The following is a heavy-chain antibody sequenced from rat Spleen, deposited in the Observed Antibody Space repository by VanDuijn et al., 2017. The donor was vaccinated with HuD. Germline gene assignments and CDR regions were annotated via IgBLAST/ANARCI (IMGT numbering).Heavy chain of an antibody. J-gene: IGHJ2*01. V-gene: IGHV5-25*01. CDR2: ISYGDSSGHSST. Sequence: EVQLVESGGGLVQPGRSMKLSCAASGFTFSNYYMAWVRQAPTKGLEWVATISYGDSSGHSSTYNRDSVKGRFTISRDNAKSTLSLQMDSLRSEDTATYYCARRHFGYTDYFDYWGQGVMVTVSS. D-gene: IGHD1-4*01. CDR3: ARRHFGYTDYFDY. CDR1: GFTFSNYY.